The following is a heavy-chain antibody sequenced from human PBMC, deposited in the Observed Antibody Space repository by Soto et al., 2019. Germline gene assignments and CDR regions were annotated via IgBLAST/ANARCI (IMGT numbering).Heavy chain of an antibody. CDR1: GFTFRAYY. V-gene: IGHV3-11*01. CDR3: ARGGGGYCSSITCPPVDY. J-gene: IGHJ4*02. CDR2: ISSGGTNI. D-gene: IGHD2-2*01. Sequence: QVQLVESGGGLAKPGGSLRLSCAASGFTFRAYYMSWIRQAPGKGLEWVSYISSGGTNIYYAGSVKGRFTISRDNAKNSLYLQMNSLRVEGTAVYYCARGGGGYCSSITCPPVDYGGKGTLVTVSP.